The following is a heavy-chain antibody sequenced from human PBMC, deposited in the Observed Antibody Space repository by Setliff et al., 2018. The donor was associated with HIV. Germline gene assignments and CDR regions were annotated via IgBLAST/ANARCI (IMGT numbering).Heavy chain of an antibody. J-gene: IGHJ4*02. CDR2: ILDGRVT. Sequence: PSETLSLTCTVSGDSITSGHFYWGWIRQAPGKGLEWIGNILDGRVTFFNPSLRGRVTILADTSMNQFSLKLTSVTAADTAVYYCARTPYGEQSHFHYWGQGTLVTVSS. CDR1: GDSITSGHFY. D-gene: IGHD4-17*01. V-gene: IGHV4-39*07. CDR3: ARTPYGEQSHFHY.